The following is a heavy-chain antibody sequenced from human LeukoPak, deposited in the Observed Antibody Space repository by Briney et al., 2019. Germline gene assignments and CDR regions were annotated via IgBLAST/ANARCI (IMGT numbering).Heavy chain of an antibody. CDR2: IYTSGST. V-gene: IGHV4-4*07. J-gene: IGHJ4*02. Sequence: PSETLSLTCTVSGGSISSYHWSWIRQPAGKGLEWIGRIYTSGSTNYNPSLKSRVTMSVDTSKNQFSLKLSSVTAADTAVYYCARSSVSYSSSWEFDYWGQGTLVTVSS. CDR3: ARSSVSYSSSWEFDY. D-gene: IGHD6-13*01. CDR1: GGSISSYH.